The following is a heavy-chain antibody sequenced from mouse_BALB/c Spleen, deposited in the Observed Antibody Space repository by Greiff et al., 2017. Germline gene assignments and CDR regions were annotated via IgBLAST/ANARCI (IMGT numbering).Heavy chain of an antibody. CDR2: IDPANGNT. CDR3: ARSGYYGSRYFDV. D-gene: IGHD1-1*01. CDR1: GFNIKDTY. Sequence: VQLQQSGAELVKPGASVKLSCTASGFNIKDTYMHWVKQRPEQGLEWIGRIDPANGNTKYDPKFQGKATITADTSSNTAYLQLSSLTSEDTAVYYCARSGYYGSRYFDVWGAGTTVTVSS. V-gene: IGHV14-3*02. J-gene: IGHJ1*01.